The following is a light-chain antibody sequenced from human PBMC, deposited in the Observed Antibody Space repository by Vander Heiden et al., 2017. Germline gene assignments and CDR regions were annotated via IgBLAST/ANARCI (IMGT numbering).Light chain of an antibody. CDR1: QTVRSH. J-gene: IGKJ1*01. Sequence: VLTQSPATLSLPPGERATLSCRASQTVRSHLAWYQHKPGQAPRLLIYDASTRATDIPARFSGSGSGTDFTLTISSLEPEDFAIYYCQQRSHWMWTFGQGTKVEVK. CDR3: QQRSHWMWT. V-gene: IGKV3-11*01. CDR2: DAS.